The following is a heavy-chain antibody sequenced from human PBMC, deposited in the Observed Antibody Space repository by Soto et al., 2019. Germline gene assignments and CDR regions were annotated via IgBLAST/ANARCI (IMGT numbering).Heavy chain of an antibody. J-gene: IGHJ4*02. CDR3: AREGPYYYGSGSWPLGY. CDR2: IWYDGSNK. V-gene: IGHV3-33*01. CDR1: GFTFSSYG. Sequence: GGSLRLSCAASGFTFSSYGMHWVRQAPGKGLEWVAVIWYDGSNKYYADSVKGRFTISRDNSKNTLYLQMNSLRAEDTAVYYCAREGPYYYGSGSWPLGYWGQGTLVTVSS. D-gene: IGHD3-10*01.